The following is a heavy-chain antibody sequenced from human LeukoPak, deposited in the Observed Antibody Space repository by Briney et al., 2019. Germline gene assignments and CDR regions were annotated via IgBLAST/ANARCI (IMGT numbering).Heavy chain of an antibody. CDR2: FIPILGIA. D-gene: IGHD3-10*01. CDR1: GGTFSSYA. CDR3: ARPGSGSYYHYYYYYGMDV. V-gene: IGHV1-69*04. Sequence: SVKVSCKASGGTFSSYAISWVRQAPGRGLEWMGRFIPILGIANYAQKFQGRVTITADKSTSTAYMELSSLRSEDTVVYYCARPGSGSYYHYYYYYGMDVWGQGTTVTVSS. J-gene: IGHJ6*02.